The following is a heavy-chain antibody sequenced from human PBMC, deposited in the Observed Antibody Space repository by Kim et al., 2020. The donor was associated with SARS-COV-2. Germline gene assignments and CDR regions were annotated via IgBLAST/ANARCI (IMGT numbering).Heavy chain of an antibody. Sequence: CADSVRGRVTTSRDNPKSTVYLQMNSLRAEDTAVYYCAGICGTTSCSDDYWGQGNLVTVSS. D-gene: IGHD2-2*01. V-gene: IGHV3-23*01. CDR3: AGICGTTSCSDDY. J-gene: IGHJ4*02.